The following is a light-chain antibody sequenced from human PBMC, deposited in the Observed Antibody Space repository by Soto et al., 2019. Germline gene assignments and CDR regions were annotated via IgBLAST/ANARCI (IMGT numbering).Light chain of an antibody. J-gene: IGLJ1*01. CDR2: DVS. Sequence: QSALTQPASVSGSPGQSITISCTGTSSDIGDYNYVSWYQQHPGKAPKLMIYDVSTRPSGVSNRFSGSKSGNTASLTISGLQGEDEADYYCTSYTSSSTYVFGTGTKVTVL. CDR3: TSYTSSSTYV. CDR1: SSDIGDYNY. V-gene: IGLV2-14*01.